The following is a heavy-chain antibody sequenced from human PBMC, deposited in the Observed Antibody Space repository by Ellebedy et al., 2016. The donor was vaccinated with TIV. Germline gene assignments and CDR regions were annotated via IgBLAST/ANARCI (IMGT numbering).Heavy chain of an antibody. Sequence: GGSLRLSCAASGFTVSTNYMKWVRQAPGKGLEWVSAIFSDGNTYYADSVKGRFTISRDNSKNTLDLKMNSLRAEDTAVYYCARGVGSGWFDPWGQGTLVTVSS. CDR2: IFSDGNT. V-gene: IGHV3-53*01. CDR3: ARGVGSGWFDP. D-gene: IGHD2-15*01. CDR1: GFTVSTNY. J-gene: IGHJ5*02.